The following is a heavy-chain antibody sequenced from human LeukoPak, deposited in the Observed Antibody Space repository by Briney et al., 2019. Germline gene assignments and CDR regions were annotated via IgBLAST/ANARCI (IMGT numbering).Heavy chain of an antibody. V-gene: IGHV3-74*01. J-gene: IGHJ4*02. Sequence: PGGSLRLSCAASGLTFRTYWMHWVRQAPGKGLVWVSRIDTNGSNTIYADSVKGRFTISRDNAKNTLYLQMNSLSAEDTAVYYSAIGIPHSYVYWGQGTLVTVSS. D-gene: IGHD5-18*01. CDR2: IDTNGSNT. CDR3: AIGIPHSYVY. CDR1: GLTFRTYW.